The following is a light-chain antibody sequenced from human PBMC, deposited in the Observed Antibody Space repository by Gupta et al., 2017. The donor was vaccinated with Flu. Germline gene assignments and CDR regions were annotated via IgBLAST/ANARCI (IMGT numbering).Light chain of an antibody. CDR2: EVS. V-gene: IGLV2-14*01. CDR1: SSDVGGYNY. CDR3: SAYTSSSTLV. Sequence: QSALTQPASVSGSPGQSITISCTGTSSDVGGYNYVSWYQQPPGNAPKLMIYEVSNRPSGVSNRFSGSKAGTTASMTISGLQAEDEADYYCSAYTSSSTLVFGGGTKLTVL. J-gene: IGLJ3*02.